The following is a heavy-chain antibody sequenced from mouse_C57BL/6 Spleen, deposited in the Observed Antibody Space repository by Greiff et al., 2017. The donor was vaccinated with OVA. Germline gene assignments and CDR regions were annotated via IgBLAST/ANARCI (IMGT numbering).Heavy chain of an antibody. D-gene: IGHD2-4*01. Sequence: EVKLVESGAELVRPGASVKLSCTASGFNIKDDYMHWVKQRPEQGLEWIGWIDPENGDTEYASKFQGKATITADTSSNTAYLQLSSLTSEDTAVYYCTTGLSLYYAMDYWGQGTSVTVSS. CDR3: TTGLSLYYAMDY. CDR2: IDPENGDT. J-gene: IGHJ4*01. V-gene: IGHV14-4*01. CDR1: GFNIKDDY.